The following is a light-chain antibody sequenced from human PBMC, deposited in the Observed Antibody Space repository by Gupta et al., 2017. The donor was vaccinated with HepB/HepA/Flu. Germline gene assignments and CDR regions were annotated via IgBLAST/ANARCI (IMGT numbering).Light chain of an antibody. CDR3: LRYNGYSWS. Sequence: DIQMTQSPSTLSASLGDRVTITCRASQSINDWLAWYQQKPGNAPKLLISKASNLEIGVPTRFIGSGSGTEFTVTITSLQPNDSATYFCLRYNGYSWSFGQGTKVETK. CDR1: QSINDW. V-gene: IGKV1-5*03. CDR2: KAS. J-gene: IGKJ1*01.